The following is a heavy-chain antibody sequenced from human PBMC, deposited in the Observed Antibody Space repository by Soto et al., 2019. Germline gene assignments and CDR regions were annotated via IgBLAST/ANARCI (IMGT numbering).Heavy chain of an antibody. D-gene: IGHD6-19*01. CDR3: ARDASGPFDY. J-gene: IGHJ4*02. V-gene: IGHV3-23*01. Sequence: GGSLRLSCAASGFTFSSYAMSWVRQAPGKGLESVSAISGSGGSTYYTDSVRGRFTISRDNSKNTLYLQMDRLRVDDTAVYFCARDASGPFDYWGQGTLVTVSS. CDR2: ISGSGGST. CDR1: GFTFSSYA.